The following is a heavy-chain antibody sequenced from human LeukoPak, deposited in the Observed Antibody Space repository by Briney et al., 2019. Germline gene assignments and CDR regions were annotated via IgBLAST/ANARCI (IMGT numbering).Heavy chain of an antibody. J-gene: IGHJ5*02. CDR1: EITFRTYW. CDR3: AREPDNWFDP. V-gene: IGHV3-7*01. Sequence: GGSLRLSCAASEITFRTYWMSWVRQAPGKGLEWAANVKQDGSEKFYVDSVKGRFTISRDNAKNSLYLQMNSLRAEDTAVYYCAREPDNWFDPWGQGTLVTVSS. CDR2: VKQDGSEK.